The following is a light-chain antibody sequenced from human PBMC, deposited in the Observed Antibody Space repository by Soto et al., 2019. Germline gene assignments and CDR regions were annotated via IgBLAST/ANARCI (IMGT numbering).Light chain of an antibody. Sequence: QSVLTQPPSVSGAPGXRVTISCTGSSSNIGAGYDVHWYQQLPGTAPKLLIYGNSKRPSGVPDRFSGSKSGTSASLAITGLQAEDEADYYCQSYDSSLSGAVFGGGTQLTVL. CDR2: GNS. CDR3: QSYDSSLSGAV. J-gene: IGLJ7*01. V-gene: IGLV1-40*01. CDR1: SSNIGAGYD.